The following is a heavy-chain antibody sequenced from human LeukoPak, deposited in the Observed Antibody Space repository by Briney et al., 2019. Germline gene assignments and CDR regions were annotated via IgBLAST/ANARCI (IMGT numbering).Heavy chain of an antibody. V-gene: IGHV3-66*01. CDR1: GFTVSSNY. Sequence: GGSLRLSCAASGFTVSSNYMSWVRQAPGKGLEWVSVIYSGGSTYYSASVKGRFTISRDNTKNTLYLQLNSLRAEDTAVYYCAREGYCSSTRCYLDAFDIWGQGTMVTVSS. D-gene: IGHD2-2*01. J-gene: IGHJ3*02. CDR2: IYSGGST. CDR3: AREGYCSSTRCYLDAFDI.